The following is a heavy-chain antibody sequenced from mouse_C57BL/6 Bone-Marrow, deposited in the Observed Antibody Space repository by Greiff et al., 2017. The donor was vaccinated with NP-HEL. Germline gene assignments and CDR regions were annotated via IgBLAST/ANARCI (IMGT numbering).Heavy chain of an antibody. CDR1: GYSITSDY. CDR3: ARRLITTVVESDWYFDV. J-gene: IGHJ1*03. Sequence: DVQLQESGPGLAKPSQTLSLTCSVTGYSITSDYWNWIRKFPGNKLEYMGYISYSGSTYYNPSLKSRISITRDTSKNQYYLQLNSVTTEDTATYYCARRLITTVVESDWYFDVWGTGTTVTVSS. D-gene: IGHD1-1*01. CDR2: ISYSGST. V-gene: IGHV3-8*01.